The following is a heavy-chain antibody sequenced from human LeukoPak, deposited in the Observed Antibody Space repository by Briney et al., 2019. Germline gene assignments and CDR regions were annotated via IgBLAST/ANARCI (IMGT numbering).Heavy chain of an antibody. CDR2: ISPDGRDT. CDR3: AKGQRSPEHYDFWSGYYTGLVTYFDY. J-gene: IGHJ4*02. D-gene: IGHD3-3*01. V-gene: IGHV3-74*01. Sequence: PPGGSLRLSCAASGFAFSSYWMHWVRQAPGKGPIWVSRISPDGRDTIYADSVKGRFTISRDNSKNTLYLQMNSLRAEDTAVYYCAKGQRSPEHYDFWSGYYTGLVTYFDYWGQGTLVTVSS. CDR1: GFAFSSYW.